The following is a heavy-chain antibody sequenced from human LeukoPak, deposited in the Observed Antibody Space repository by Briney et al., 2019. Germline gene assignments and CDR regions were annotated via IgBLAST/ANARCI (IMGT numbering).Heavy chain of an antibody. D-gene: IGHD6-13*01. CDR2: ISGSGGST. CDR1: GFTFSSYA. Sequence: GGSLRLSCAASGFTFSSYAMSWVRQAPGKGLEWVSGISGSGGSTYYADSVKGRFTISRDNSKNTLYPQMNSLRAEDTAVYYCAKDSSSSWFVINYFDYWGQGTLVTVSS. J-gene: IGHJ4*02. CDR3: AKDSSSSWFVINYFDY. V-gene: IGHV3-23*01.